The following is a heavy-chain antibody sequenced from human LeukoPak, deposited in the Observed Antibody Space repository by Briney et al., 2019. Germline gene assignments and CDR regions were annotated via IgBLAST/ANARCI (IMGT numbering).Heavy chain of an antibody. CDR1: GDSFSRDSIA. V-gene: IGHV6-1*01. CDR2: TYYKSAWYN. Sequence: QTLSLTCAISGDSFSRDSIAWNWLRQSPSRGLESLGRTYYKSAWYNDYAVSVKGRITTNPDTSKNQFSLQLNSVTPENTAVYYCARGTGWPQFDYWGQGTLVTVSS. D-gene: IGHD6-19*01. J-gene: IGHJ4*02. CDR3: ARGTGWPQFDY.